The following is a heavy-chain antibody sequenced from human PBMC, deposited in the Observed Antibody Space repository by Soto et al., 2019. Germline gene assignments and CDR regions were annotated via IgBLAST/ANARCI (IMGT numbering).Heavy chain of an antibody. J-gene: IGHJ4*02. D-gene: IGHD5-12*01. V-gene: IGHV4-31*03. CDR2: IYYSGST. CDR3: ARNRDGYNQYYFDY. Sequence: QVQLQESGPGLVKPSQTLSLTCTVSGGSISSGGYYWSWIRQHPGKGLEWIGYIYYSGSTYYNPSLTRRVAIAVDTSKNQFSLKLSSVTAADTAIYYCARNRDGYNQYYFDYWGQGTLVTVSS. CDR1: GGSISSGGYY.